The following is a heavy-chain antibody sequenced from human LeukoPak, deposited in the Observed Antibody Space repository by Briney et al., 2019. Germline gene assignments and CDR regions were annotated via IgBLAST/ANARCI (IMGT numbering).Heavy chain of an antibody. Sequence: PGGSLRLSCAASGFTFNTYAMSWVRQAPGKGLEWVSGISAGGDITYYSDSVKGRFAISRDISKSTLYLQLSSLRAEDPAIYYCAKGNILTGYKDPYYFDYWGQGTLVTVSS. CDR2: ISAGGDIT. D-gene: IGHD3-9*01. CDR3: AKGNILTGYKDPYYFDY. CDR1: GFTFNTYA. V-gene: IGHV3-23*01. J-gene: IGHJ4*02.